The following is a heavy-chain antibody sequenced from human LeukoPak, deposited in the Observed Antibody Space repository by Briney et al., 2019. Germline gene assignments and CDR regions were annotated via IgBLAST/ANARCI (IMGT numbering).Heavy chain of an antibody. D-gene: IGHD2-15*01. CDR3: ARLLGYCSGGSCFGDY. V-gene: IGHV4-59*05. Sequence: SETLSLTCTVSGGSIRRNYWNWVRQPPGKGLEWIGSIYYSGSTYYNPSLKSRVTIPVDTSKNQFSLKLSSVTAADTAVYYCARLLGYCSGGSCFGDYWGQGTLVTVSS. CDR2: IYYSGST. J-gene: IGHJ4*02. CDR1: GGSIRRNY.